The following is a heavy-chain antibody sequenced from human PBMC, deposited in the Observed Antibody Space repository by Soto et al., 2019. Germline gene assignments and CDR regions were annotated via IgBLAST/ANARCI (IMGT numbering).Heavy chain of an antibody. V-gene: IGHV1-69*06. CDR1: GGTFSSYA. Sequence: SVKVSCKASGGTFSSYAISWVRQAPGRGLEWMGGIIPIFGTANYAQKFQGRVTITADKSTSTAYMELSSLRSEDTAVYYCARGGWELLTGFDYWGQGTLVTVSS. J-gene: IGHJ4*02. CDR2: IIPIFGTA. CDR3: ARGGWELLTGFDY. D-gene: IGHD1-26*01.